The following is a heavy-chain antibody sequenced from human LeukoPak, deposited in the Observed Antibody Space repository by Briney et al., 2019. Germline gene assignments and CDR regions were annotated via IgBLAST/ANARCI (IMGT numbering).Heavy chain of an antibody. CDR2: INPSGGST. CDR1: GYTFTSYY. V-gene: IGHV1-46*01. Sequence: ASVKVSCKASGYTFTSYYMHWVRQAPGQGLEWMGIINPSGGSTSYAQKFQGRVTMTRDTSTSTVYMELSSLRSEDTAVYYCARDQDYYDSSRDGMDIWGQGTTVTVSS. CDR3: ARDQDYYDSSRDGMDI. J-gene: IGHJ6*02. D-gene: IGHD3-22*01.